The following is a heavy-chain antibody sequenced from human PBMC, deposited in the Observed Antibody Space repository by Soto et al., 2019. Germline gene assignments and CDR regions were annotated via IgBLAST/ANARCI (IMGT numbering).Heavy chain of an antibody. CDR3: ARGVTMVRGVIIDWFDP. V-gene: IGHV3-13*04. CDR2: IGTAGDT. CDR1: GFTFSSYH. D-gene: IGHD3-10*01. J-gene: IGHJ5*02. Sequence: PAGSLRLSCAASGFTFSSYHMHWVSQATKKGLEWVSTIGTAGDTYYPGSVKGRFTTSRENAKNSLYLQMNSLRAGDTAVYYCARGVTMVRGVIIDWFDPWGQGTLVTVSS.